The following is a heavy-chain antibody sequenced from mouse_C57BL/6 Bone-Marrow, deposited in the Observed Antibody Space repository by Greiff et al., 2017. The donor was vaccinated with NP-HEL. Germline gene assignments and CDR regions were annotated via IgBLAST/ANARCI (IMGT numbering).Heavy chain of an antibody. J-gene: IGHJ3*01. CDR1: GFTFSNYW. CDR3: TGENYYYGSSYGFAY. Sequence: EVKLVESGGGLVQPGGSMKLSCVASGFTFSNYWMNWVRQSPEKGLEWVAQIRLKSDNYATHYAESVKGRFTISRDDSKSSVYLQMNNLRAEDTGIYYCTGENYYYGSSYGFAYWGQGTLVTVSA. V-gene: IGHV6-3*01. CDR2: IRLKSDNYAT. D-gene: IGHD1-1*01.